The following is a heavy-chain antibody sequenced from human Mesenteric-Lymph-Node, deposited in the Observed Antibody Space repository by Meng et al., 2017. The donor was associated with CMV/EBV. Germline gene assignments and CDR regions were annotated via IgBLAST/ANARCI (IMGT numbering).Heavy chain of an antibody. J-gene: IGHJ4*02. V-gene: IGHV4-31*02. Sequence: GGSISSGGYYWIWIRLHPGKGLEWIGYIYFSGSTYYNPSLESRLSISLDTLRNQFSLKLSSVTAADTAVYYCARHGGYSASSYYFDYWGQGTLVTVSS. CDR2: IYFSGST. CDR1: GGSISSGGYY. D-gene: IGHD5-12*01. CDR3: ARHGGYSASSYYFDY.